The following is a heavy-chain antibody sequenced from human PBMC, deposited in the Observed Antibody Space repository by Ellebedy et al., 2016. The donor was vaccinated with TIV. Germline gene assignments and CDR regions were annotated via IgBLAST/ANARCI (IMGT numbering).Heavy chain of an antibody. CDR3: ARGRATVVTDFDY. D-gene: IGHD4-23*01. J-gene: IGHJ4*02. V-gene: IGHV3-48*02. CDR1: GFSFSDYN. Sequence: GESLKISXAASGFSFSDYNMNWVRQAPGKGLEWVSYISSSSSTIYYADSVKGRFTISRDNAKNSLYLQMNSLRDEDTAVYYCARGRATVVTDFDYWGQGTLVIVSS. CDR2: ISSSSSTI.